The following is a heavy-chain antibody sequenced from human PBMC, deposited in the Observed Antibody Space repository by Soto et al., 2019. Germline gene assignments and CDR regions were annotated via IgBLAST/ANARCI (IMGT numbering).Heavy chain of an antibody. CDR1: GFTVSSKY. CDR2: IYGGGTT. J-gene: IGHJ4*02. V-gene: IGHV3-53*01. D-gene: IGHD1-1*01. CDR3: GKTTGWPGFDF. Sequence: EVQLVESGGGLIQPGGSLRLSCAASGFTVSSKYMTWVRQAPGKGLEWVSVIYGGGTTYYADSVKGRFTISRDNSKNTLYLQMTSLRAGAAAVYYCGKTTGWPGFDFGGQGTLVTVSS.